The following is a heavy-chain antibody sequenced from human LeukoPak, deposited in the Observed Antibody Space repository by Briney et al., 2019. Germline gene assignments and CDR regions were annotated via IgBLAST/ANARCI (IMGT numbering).Heavy chain of an antibody. J-gene: IGHJ3*02. CDR2: IKQDGSEK. D-gene: IGHD4-17*01. V-gene: IGHV3-7*01. Sequence: TGGSLRLSCAASGFTFSSSWMSWVRQAPGKGLEWVANIKQDGSEKYYVDSVKGRFTISRDNAKNSLYLQMNSLRAEDTAVYYCARRLYGDYLDAFDIWGQGTMVTVSS. CDR1: GFTFSSSW. CDR3: ARRLYGDYLDAFDI.